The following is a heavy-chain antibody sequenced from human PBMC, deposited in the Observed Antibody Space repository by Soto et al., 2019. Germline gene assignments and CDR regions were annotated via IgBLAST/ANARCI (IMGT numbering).Heavy chain of an antibody. D-gene: IGHD3-22*01. CDR3: ARHYYDSNGYYYFDY. CDR1: GYSFATYW. CDR2: IYPGDSDT. J-gene: IGHJ4*02. V-gene: IGHV5-51*01. Sequence: PGESLKISCKGSGYSFATYWIGWVRQMPGKGLEWMGIIYPGDSDTTYSPSFQGQVTISADKSISAAYLQWGSLKASDTAMYYCARHYYDSNGYYYFDYWGQGTLVTVSS.